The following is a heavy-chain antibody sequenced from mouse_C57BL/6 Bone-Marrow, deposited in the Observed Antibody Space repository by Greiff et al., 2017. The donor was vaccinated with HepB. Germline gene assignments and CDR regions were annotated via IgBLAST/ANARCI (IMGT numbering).Heavy chain of an antibody. Sequence: VQLQQSGPELVKPGASVKISCKASGYTFTDYYMNWVKQSHGKSLEWIGDINPNNGGTSYNQKFKGKATLTVDKSSSTAYMELRSLTSEDSAVYYCAIRQLRLRDYYAMDDWGQGTSVTVSS. V-gene: IGHV1-26*01. CDR3: AIRQLRLRDYYAMDD. CDR1: GYTFTDYY. CDR2: INPNNGGT. J-gene: IGHJ4*01. D-gene: IGHD3-2*02.